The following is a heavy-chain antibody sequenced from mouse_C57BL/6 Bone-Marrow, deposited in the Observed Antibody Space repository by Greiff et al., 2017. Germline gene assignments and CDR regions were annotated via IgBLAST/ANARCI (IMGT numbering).Heavy chain of an antibody. J-gene: IGHJ1*03. D-gene: IGHD1-1*01. V-gene: IGHV1-81*01. CDR2: IYPRSGNT. CDR3: ARNRASSYWYFDV. CDR1: GYTFTSYG. Sequence: QVQLQQSGAELARPGASVKLSCKASGYTFTSYGISWVKQRTGQGLEWIGEIYPRSGNTYYNEKFKGQDTLTADKSSSTAYMELRSLTSEDSAVYFCARNRASSYWYFDVWGTGTTVTVSS.